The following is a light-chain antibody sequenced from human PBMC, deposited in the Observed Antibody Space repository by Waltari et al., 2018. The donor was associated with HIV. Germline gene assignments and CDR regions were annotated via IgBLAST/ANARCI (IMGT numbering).Light chain of an antibody. CDR2: KAS. CDR1: QSIKTW. V-gene: IGKV1-5*03. CDR3: QQYNPYPWT. Sequence: EIQMTQSPSTLSAFVGDRVTITCRASQSIKTWLAWYQQKPGKAPKLLIYKASTLESGVPSRFSGSGSGTEFTLTISNLQPDDFASYYCQQYNPYPWTFGQGTKVEIK. J-gene: IGKJ1*01.